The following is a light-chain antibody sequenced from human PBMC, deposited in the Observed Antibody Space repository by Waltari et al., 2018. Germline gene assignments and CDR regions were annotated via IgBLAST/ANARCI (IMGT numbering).Light chain of an antibody. CDR1: SSDVGAYNY. CDR2: EVS. CDR3: SSYGGSNTVV. Sequence: QSALTQPPSASGSPGQSVTITCTGTSSDVGAYNYASLYQQHPGKAPKLMISEVSKRPSGVPDRFSGSKSGNTASLTVSGLQSEDEADYYCSSYGGSNTVVFGGGTKLTVL. J-gene: IGLJ2*01. V-gene: IGLV2-8*01.